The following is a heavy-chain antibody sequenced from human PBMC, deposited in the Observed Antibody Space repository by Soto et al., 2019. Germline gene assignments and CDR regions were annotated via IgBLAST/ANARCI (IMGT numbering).Heavy chain of an antibody. Sequence: QVQLQQWGAGLLKPSETLSLTCAVYGGSFSGYCWSWIRQPPGKGLEWIGEINHSGRTNYNPSLKSRVTISVDTSKSQFSLKLSSVTAADTAVYYCARGRKYYDFWSGYSHPRYHFNYWGQGTLVTVSS. J-gene: IGHJ4*02. D-gene: IGHD3-3*01. CDR3: ARGRKYYDFWSGYSHPRYHFNY. V-gene: IGHV4-34*01. CDR1: GGSFSGYC. CDR2: INHSGRT.